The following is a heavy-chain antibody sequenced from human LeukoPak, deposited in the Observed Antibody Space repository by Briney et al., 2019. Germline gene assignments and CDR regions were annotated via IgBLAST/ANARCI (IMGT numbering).Heavy chain of an antibody. CDR1: GFTFSSYA. D-gene: IGHD2-8*01. Sequence: QPGGSLRLSCAASGFTFSSYAMHWVRQAPGKGLEWVAVISYDGSNKYYADSVKGRFTISRDNSKNTLYLQMNSLRAEDTAVYYCARSHGLRYYFDYWGQGTLVTVSS. J-gene: IGHJ4*02. CDR3: ARSHGLRYYFDY. V-gene: IGHV3-30-3*01. CDR2: ISYDGSNK.